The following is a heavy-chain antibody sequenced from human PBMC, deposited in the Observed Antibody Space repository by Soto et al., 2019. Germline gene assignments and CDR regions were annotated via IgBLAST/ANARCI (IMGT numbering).Heavy chain of an antibody. CDR3: AREFSYGYSGAQLGAFDI. D-gene: IGHD5-18*01. V-gene: IGHV6-1*01. J-gene: IGHJ3*02. CDR2: TYYRSKWYN. CDR1: GDSVSSNSAA. Sequence: SQTLSLTCAISGDSVSSNSAAWNWIRQSPSRGLEWLGRTYYRSKWYNEYAVSVKSRITINPDTSKNQFSLQLNSVTPEDTAVYYCAREFSYGYSGAQLGAFDIWGQGTMVTVSS.